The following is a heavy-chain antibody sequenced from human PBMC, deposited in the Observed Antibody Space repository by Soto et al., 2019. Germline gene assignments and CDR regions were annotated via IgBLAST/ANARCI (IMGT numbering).Heavy chain of an antibody. J-gene: IGHJ3*02. CDR3: ARQGVATIDAFDI. CDR2: IYYSGST. Sequence: PSETLSLTCTVSGCSISSYYWSWIRQPPGKGLEWIGYIYYSGSTNYNPSLKSRVTISVDTSKNQFSLKLSSVTAADTAVYYCARQGVATIDAFDIWGQGTMVTVSS. CDR1: GCSISSYY. D-gene: IGHD5-12*01. V-gene: IGHV4-59*01.